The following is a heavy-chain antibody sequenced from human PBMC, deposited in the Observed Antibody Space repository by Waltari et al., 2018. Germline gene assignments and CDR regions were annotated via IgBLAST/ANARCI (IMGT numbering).Heavy chain of an antibody. Sequence: QLQLQVSGSGLVRPSETLSLPCGVSGGSINSGDYCWTWIRQPPGKDLEWIGYIYHTGSTYYNPSLRSRVTISVDRSKNHFALNLTSVRAADTAVYYCARGRYSYAVYYGLDVWGQGTTVTVSS. CDR2: IYHTGST. D-gene: IGHD3-16*01. V-gene: IGHV4-30-2*01. J-gene: IGHJ6*02. CDR1: GGSINSGDYC. CDR3: ARGRYSYAVYYGLDV.